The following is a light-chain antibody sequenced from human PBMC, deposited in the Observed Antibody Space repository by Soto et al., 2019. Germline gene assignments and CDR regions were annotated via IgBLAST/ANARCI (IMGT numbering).Light chain of an antibody. CDR1: QSISTN. V-gene: IGKV3D-15*01. J-gene: IGKJ4*01. CDR3: QQYYNWPLT. CDR2: HAS. Sequence: EIVMTQSPATLSVSPGERATFSCRASQSISTNLAWHQQKPGQAPRLLIYHASTRATGVPARFSGSGSGTEFTLNISSLQSEDFAVYYCQQYYNWPLTFGAGTKVEIK.